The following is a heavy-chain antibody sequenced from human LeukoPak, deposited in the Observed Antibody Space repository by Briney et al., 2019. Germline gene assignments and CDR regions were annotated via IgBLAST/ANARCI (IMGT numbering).Heavy chain of an antibody. D-gene: IGHD4-23*01. V-gene: IGHV4-31*03. CDR1: GGSISSGGYC. CDR2: IYYSGST. Sequence: PSETLSLTCTVSGGSISSGGYCWSWIRQHPGKGLEWIGYIYYSGSTYYNPSLKSRVTISVDTSKNQFSLKLSSVTAADTAVYYCASSPYGGNHYFDYWGQGTLVTVSS. J-gene: IGHJ4*02. CDR3: ASSPYGGNHYFDY.